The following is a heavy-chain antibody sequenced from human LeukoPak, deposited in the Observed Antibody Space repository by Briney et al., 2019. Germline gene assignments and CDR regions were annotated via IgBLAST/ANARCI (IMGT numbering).Heavy chain of an antibody. J-gene: IGHJ4*02. CDR1: GGSISSGGYS. CDR3: ARVVLWFGEYYFDY. CDR2: IYHSGST. V-gene: IGHV4-30-2*01. D-gene: IGHD3-10*01. Sequence: SETLSLTCAVSGGSISSGGYSWSWIRQPPGKGLEWIGYIYHSGSTYYNPSLKSRVTISVDTSKNQFSLKLSSVTAADTAVYYCARVVLWFGEYYFDYWGQRTLVTVSS.